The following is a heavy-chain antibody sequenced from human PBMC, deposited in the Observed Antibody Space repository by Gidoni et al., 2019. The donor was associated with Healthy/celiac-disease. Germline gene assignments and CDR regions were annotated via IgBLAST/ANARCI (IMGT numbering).Heavy chain of an antibody. J-gene: IGHJ6*02. CDR1: GGSFSGYY. D-gene: IGHD3-10*01. CDR3: ARGSGAMVRGVIVRSYYYYYGMDV. Sequence: QVQLPQWGAGLLKPSETLSLTCAVSGGSFSGYYWSWLRPPPGKGLEWIGEINHSGSTNYNPSLKSRVTISVDTAKNQFSLKLSSVTAADTAVYYCARGSGAMVRGVIVRSYYYYYGMDVWGQGTTVTVSS. V-gene: IGHV4-34*01. CDR2: INHSGST.